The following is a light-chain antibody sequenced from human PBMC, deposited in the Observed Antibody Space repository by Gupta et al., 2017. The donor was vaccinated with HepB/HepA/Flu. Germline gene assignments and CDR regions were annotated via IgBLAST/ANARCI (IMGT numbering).Light chain of an antibody. Sequence: SYAVPQAPSVSLSPRQTARITCSGDNLGQKNVYWYQLKSGQSPIMVTYQDMKRPPGIPARCSGCNSGSTATLTIGGTQATDEADYYCQGWYRSIEIFGGGTTLTVL. CDR1: NLGQKN. V-gene: IGLV3-1*01. CDR3: QGWYRSIEI. J-gene: IGLJ2*01. CDR2: QDM.